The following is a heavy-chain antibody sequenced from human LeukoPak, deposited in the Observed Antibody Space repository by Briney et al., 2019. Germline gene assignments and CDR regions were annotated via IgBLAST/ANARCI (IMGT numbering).Heavy chain of an antibody. CDR3: ARAEKAVATGSFDY. V-gene: IGHV1-69*05. CDR1: GDTLTELS. J-gene: IGHJ4*02. CDR2: IIPIFGTA. D-gene: IGHD5-12*01. Sequence: SVKVSCKVSGDTLTELSMHWVRQAPGQGLEWMGGIIPIFGTANYAQKFQGRVTITTDESTSTAYMELSSLRSEDTAVYYCARAEKAVATGSFDYWGQGTLVTVSS.